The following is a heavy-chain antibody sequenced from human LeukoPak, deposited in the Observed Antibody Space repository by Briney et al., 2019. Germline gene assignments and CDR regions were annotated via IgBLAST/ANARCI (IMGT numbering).Heavy chain of an antibody. V-gene: IGHV4-4*02. CDR3: ARDQVDYDSSGYQYDGAFDI. J-gene: IGHJ3*02. CDR2: IHHIGST. D-gene: IGHD3-22*01. CDR1: GGSISTSNW. Sequence: PSGTLSLTCAVSGGSISTSNWWSWVRQPPGKGLEWIGEIHHIGSTNYNPSLESRVTISVDKSKNQFSLKLNSVTAADTAVYYCARDQVDYDSSGYQYDGAFDIWGQGTMVTVSS.